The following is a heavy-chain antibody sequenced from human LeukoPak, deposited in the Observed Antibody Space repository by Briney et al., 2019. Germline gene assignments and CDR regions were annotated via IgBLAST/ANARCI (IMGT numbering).Heavy chain of an antibody. Sequence: KPSETLSLTCTVSGGSISSYYWSWIRQPPGKGLGWIGYIYYSGSTNCNPSLKSRVTISVDTSKNQFSLKLSSVTAADTAVYYCAREGLGYGDYGFDPWGQGTLVTVSS. V-gene: IGHV4-59*01. J-gene: IGHJ5*02. CDR1: GGSISSYY. CDR3: AREGLGYGDYGFDP. CDR2: IYYSGST. D-gene: IGHD4-17*01.